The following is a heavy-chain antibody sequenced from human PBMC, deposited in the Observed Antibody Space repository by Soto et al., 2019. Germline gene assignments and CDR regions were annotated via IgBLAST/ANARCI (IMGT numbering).Heavy chain of an antibody. J-gene: IGHJ4*02. CDR2: IYPGDSDT. CDR1: GYSFVSYW. V-gene: IGHV5-51*01. CDR3: ARTDGYEIEY. Sequence: GESLKISCQGSGYSFVSYWIAWVRQRPGKGLEWMGSIYPGDSDTTNSPSFQGQVTMSVEKSITTVYLQWNSLKASDSAMYYCARTDGYEIEYWGQGTLVTVSS. D-gene: IGHD2-21*01.